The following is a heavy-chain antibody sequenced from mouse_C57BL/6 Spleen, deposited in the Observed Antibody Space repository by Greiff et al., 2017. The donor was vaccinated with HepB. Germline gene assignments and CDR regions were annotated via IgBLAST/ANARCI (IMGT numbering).Heavy chain of an antibody. CDR2: IYPGSGNT. CDR1: GYTFTDYY. V-gene: IGHV1-76*01. D-gene: IGHD4-1*01. Sequence: QVQLQQSGAELVRPGASVKLSCKASGYTFTDYYINWVKQRPGQGLEWIARIYPGSGNTYYNEKFKGKATLTAEKSSSTAYMQLSSLTSEDSAVYFCARSPGTGWFAYWGQGTLVTVSA. CDR3: ARSPGTGWFAY. J-gene: IGHJ3*01.